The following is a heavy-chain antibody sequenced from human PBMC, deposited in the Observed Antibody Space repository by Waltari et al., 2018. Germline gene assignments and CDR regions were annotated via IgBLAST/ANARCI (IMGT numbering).Heavy chain of an antibody. CDR1: GGSFSGFY. CDR2: INHSGST. CDR3: ARGETAMLLHYYYYGMDV. V-gene: IGHV4-34*01. Sequence: QVQLQQWGAGLLKPSETLSLTCAVYGGSFSGFYWSWFRQPPGKGLEWIGEINHSGSTKHNPSLKSRVTISLDTSKNQFSLKLSSVTAADTAVYYCARGETAMLLHYYYYGMDVWGQGTTVTVSS. J-gene: IGHJ6*02. D-gene: IGHD5-18*01.